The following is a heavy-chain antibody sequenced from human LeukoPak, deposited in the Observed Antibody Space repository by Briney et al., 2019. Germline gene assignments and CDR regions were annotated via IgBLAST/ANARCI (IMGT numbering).Heavy chain of an antibody. Sequence: GGSLRLSCAASGFTFSTYAMHWVRQAPGKRLEYVSAISSNGNSTYYANSVKGRFTISRDNSKNALYLQMGSLRAEDMAVYYCTRASGYTSGWPFDYWGQGILVTVSS. CDR1: GFTFSTYA. V-gene: IGHV3-64*01. J-gene: IGHJ4*02. D-gene: IGHD6-19*01. CDR2: ISSNGNST. CDR3: TRASGYTSGWPFDY.